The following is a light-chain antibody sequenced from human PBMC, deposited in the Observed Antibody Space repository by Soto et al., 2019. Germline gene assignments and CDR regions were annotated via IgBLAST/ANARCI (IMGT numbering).Light chain of an antibody. CDR1: QSVSSSY. J-gene: IGKJ2*01. CDR2: GAS. V-gene: IGKV3-20*01. CDR3: QQYGSSPQNT. Sequence: EIVLTQSPGNLSLAPGERVTLSCRASQSVSSSYLAWYQQKPGQAPRLLIYGASSRATGIPDRFSGSGSGTDFTLTISRLEPEDFAVYYCQQYGSSPQNTFGQGTRLEVK.